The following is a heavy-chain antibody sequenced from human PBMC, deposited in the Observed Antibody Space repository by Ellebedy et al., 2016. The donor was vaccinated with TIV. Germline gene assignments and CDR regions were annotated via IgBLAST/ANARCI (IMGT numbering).Heavy chain of an antibody. D-gene: IGHD2-15*01. CDR3: ASSGGSYQYGMDV. CDR1: GYTFTSYY. Sequence: ASVKVSXXASGYTFTSYYMHWVRQAPGQGLEWMGIINPSGGSTSYAQKFQGRVTMTRDTSTSTVYMELSSLRSEDTAVYYCASSGGSYQYGMDVWGQGTTVTVSS. J-gene: IGHJ6*02. CDR2: INPSGGST. V-gene: IGHV1-46*01.